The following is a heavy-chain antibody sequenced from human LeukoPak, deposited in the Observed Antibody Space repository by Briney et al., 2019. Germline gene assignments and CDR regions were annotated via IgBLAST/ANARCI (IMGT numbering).Heavy chain of an antibody. CDR3: ARDRSYVGFDY. CDR2: ISTSSNI. Sequence: PGGSLRLSCAASGFTFIDYTINWVRQAPGKGLEWVSSISTSSNIYYADSVKGRFTVSRDNAKNSVYLQTNSLRAEDTAVYYCARDRSYVGFDYWGQGTLVTVSS. J-gene: IGHJ4*02. V-gene: IGHV3-69-1*01. CDR1: GFTFIDYT. D-gene: IGHD4-23*01.